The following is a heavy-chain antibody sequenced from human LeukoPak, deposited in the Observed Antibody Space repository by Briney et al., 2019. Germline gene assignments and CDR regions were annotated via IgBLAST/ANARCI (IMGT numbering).Heavy chain of an antibody. J-gene: IGHJ3*02. CDR1: GFTFSDYY. CDR2: ISSSGSDI. V-gene: IGHV3-11*01. D-gene: IGHD4-23*01. CDR3: ARGFYGGNPLDAFDI. Sequence: GGSLRLSRAASGFTFSDYYMGWIRQAPGKGLEWISYISSSGSDIYYTGSMKGRFTISRDNAKNSLYLQMNSLRGDDTAVYYCARGFYGGNPLDAFDIWGQGTMVTVSS.